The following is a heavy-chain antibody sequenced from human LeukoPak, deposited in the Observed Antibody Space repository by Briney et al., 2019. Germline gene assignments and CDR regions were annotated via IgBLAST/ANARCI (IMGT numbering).Heavy chain of an antibody. J-gene: IGHJ4*02. Sequence: SETLSHTCTVSGYSISSGFYWGWIRQPPGKGLEWIGEINHSGSTNYNPSLKSRVTISVDTSKNQFSLKLSSVTAADTAVYYCARRGRYCGSTSCYRGVHYFDYWGQGTLVTVSS. V-gene: IGHV4-38-2*02. CDR1: GYSISSGFY. D-gene: IGHD2-2*01. CDR2: INHSGST. CDR3: ARRGRYCGSTSCYRGVHYFDY.